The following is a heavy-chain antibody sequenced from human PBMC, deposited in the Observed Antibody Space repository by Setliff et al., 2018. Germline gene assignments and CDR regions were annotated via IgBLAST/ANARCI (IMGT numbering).Heavy chain of an antibody. Sequence: GSLRLSCVASGFTFSRAWMSWVRQAPGKGLEWVGRIKSKIDGGTTDSAALVKDRFSISRDDSKSTLYLQMNSLRTEDTAVYYCSSGGYGDYGWGQGTLVTVSS. CDR3: SSGGYGDYG. J-gene: IGHJ4*02. D-gene: IGHD4-17*01. CDR2: IKSKIDGGTT. CDR1: GFTFSRAW. V-gene: IGHV3-15*05.